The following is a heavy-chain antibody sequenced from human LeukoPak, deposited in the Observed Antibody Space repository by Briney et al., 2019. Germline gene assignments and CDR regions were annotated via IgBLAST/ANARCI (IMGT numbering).Heavy chain of an antibody. Sequence: SETLSLTCAVYGGTFSGYYWSWIRHPPGKGLEWIGEINHSGSTNYNPSLKSRVTISVDTSKNQFSLKLSSVTAADTAVYYCARGRCSGGSCYSRGKWFDPWGQGTLVTVSS. V-gene: IGHV4-34*01. CDR2: INHSGST. CDR3: ARGRCSGGSCYSRGKWFDP. CDR1: GGTFSGYY. J-gene: IGHJ5*02. D-gene: IGHD2-15*01.